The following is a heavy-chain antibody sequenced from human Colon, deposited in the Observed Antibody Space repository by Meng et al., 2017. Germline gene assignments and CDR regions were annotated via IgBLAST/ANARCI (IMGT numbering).Heavy chain of an antibody. V-gene: IGHV3-74*01. CDR3: ARDRSIAATGIDH. Sequence: GRVVGAGGGLLRRGGSLRRPWAASGFRFINAWMRLVRQAPGKGLVWVSRINSDGTTINYADSVKGRFTISRDNAKNTLYLQMNSLGGEDTAVYYCARDRSIAATGIDHWGQGTLVTVSS. CDR2: INSDGTTI. J-gene: IGHJ4*02. CDR1: GFRFINAW. D-gene: IGHD6-13*01.